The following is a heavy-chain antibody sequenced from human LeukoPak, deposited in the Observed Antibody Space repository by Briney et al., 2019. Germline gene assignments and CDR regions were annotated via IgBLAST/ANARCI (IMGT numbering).Heavy chain of an antibody. J-gene: IGHJ3*02. CDR2: TIPILGIA. CDR1: GGTFSSYA. Sequence: SVKVSCKASGGTFSSYAISWVRQAPGQGLEWMGRTIPILGIANYAQKFQGRVTITADKSTSTAYMELSSLRSEDTAVYYCARDRGIAVGNAFDIWGQGTMVTVSS. D-gene: IGHD6-19*01. V-gene: IGHV1-69*04. CDR3: ARDRGIAVGNAFDI.